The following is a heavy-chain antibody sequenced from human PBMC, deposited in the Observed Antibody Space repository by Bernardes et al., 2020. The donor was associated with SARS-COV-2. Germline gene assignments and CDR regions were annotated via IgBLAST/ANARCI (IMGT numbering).Heavy chain of an antibody. J-gene: IGHJ6*03. CDR2: IKSKTDGGTT. D-gene: IGHD1-7*01. CDR3: TTRTGTTPYYYYMDV. V-gene: IGHV3-15*01. Sequence: GGSLRLSCAASGFTFSNAWMSWVRQAPGKGLEWVGRIKSKTDGGTTDYAAPVKGRFTISRDDSKNTLYLQMNSLKTEDTAVYYCTTRTGTTPYYYYMDVWGKGTTVTVSS. CDR1: GFTFSNAW.